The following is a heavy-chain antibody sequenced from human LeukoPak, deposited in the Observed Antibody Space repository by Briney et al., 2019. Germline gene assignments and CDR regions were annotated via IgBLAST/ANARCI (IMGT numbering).Heavy chain of an antibody. V-gene: IGHV3-53*05. J-gene: IGHJ4*02. CDR1: GFTFSGSA. Sequence: GGSLRLSCAASGFTFSGSAMHWVRQASGKGLEWVSVIYSGGSTYYADSVKGRFTISRDNSKNTLYLQMNSLRAEDTAVYYCARGRKKWLVGFYYFDYWGQGTLVTVSS. CDR2: IYSGGST. D-gene: IGHD6-19*01. CDR3: ARGRKKWLVGFYYFDY.